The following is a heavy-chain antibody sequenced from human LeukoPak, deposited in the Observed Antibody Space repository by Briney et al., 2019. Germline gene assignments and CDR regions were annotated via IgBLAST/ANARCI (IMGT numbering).Heavy chain of an antibody. J-gene: IGHJ5*02. CDR1: GFISSDFW. CDR2: MNQDGNEK. CDR3: ARDVDRRDDP. Sequence: GGSLRLSCAASGFISSDFWMKWVRQAPGKGLEWVANMNQDGNEKRYVDSVKGRFTISRDNAKNLLFLQMNNMRVEDTGVYYCARDVDRRDDPWGQGILVTVSS. D-gene: IGHD3-9*01. V-gene: IGHV3-7*01.